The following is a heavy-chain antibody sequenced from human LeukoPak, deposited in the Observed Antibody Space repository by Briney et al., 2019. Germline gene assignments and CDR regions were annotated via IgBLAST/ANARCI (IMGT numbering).Heavy chain of an antibody. Sequence: GGSLRLSCAASGFTFSDYYMSWIRQAPGKGLEWVSYISSSGSTIYYADSVKGRFTISRDNAKNSLYLQMNSLRAEDTAVYHCARAATSFTDDAFDIWGQGTMVTVSS. CDR2: ISSSGSTI. J-gene: IGHJ3*02. V-gene: IGHV3-11*01. D-gene: IGHD5-12*01. CDR1: GFTFSDYY. CDR3: ARAATSFTDDAFDI.